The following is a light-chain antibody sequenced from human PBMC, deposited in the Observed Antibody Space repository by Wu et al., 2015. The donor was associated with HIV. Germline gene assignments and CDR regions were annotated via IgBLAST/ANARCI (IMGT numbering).Light chain of an antibody. CDR1: RSISRY. V-gene: IGKV1-39*01. Sequence: DIQMTQSPSSLSASVGDRVTITCRASRSISRYLNWYQQKPGKAPKLLIYAASTLESGVPSRFSGSGSGTDFTLTISSLQPEDFATYYCQQSYSDRSFGQGTKVRDQT. CDR2: AAS. J-gene: IGKJ2*04. CDR3: QQSYSDRS.